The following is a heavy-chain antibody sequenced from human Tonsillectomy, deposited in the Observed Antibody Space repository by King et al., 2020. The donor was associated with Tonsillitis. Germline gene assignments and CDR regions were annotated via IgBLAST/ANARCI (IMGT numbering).Heavy chain of an antibody. D-gene: IGHD5-24*01. Sequence: VQLVESGGGLVQPGGSLRLSCAASGFTFSNYAMSWVRQAPGKGLEWVSGISGSAGTTYYADSVKGRFTVSRDNSKNTVYLEMYSLRAEDTALYYCAKDLRWLQYYYFDSWGQGTLVTVSS. CDR3: AKDLRWLQYYYFDS. V-gene: IGHV3-23*04. CDR2: ISGSAGTT. CDR1: GFTFSNYA. J-gene: IGHJ4*02.